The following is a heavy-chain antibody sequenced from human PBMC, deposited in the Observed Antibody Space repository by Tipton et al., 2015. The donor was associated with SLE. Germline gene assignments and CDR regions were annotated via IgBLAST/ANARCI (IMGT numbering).Heavy chain of an antibody. Sequence: TLSLTCSVSGASISRGSYYWTWIRQPVGKGLEWVGRIHSSGITNYNPSLKSRVTISADTSKNQFSLKLSSVTAADTAVYYCARGRRDGYNYSPLFDYWGQGTLVTVSS. CDR2: IHSSGIT. CDR3: ARGRRDGYNYSPLFDY. CDR1: GASISRGSYY. D-gene: IGHD5-24*01. J-gene: IGHJ4*02. V-gene: IGHV4-61*02.